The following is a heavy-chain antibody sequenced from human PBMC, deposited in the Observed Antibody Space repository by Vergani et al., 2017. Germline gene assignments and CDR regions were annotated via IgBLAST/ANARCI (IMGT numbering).Heavy chain of an antibody. CDR3: AALGILTGYPLPYYYYGMDV. Sequence: QVQLQESGPGLVKPSETLSLTCTVSGGSISSYYWSWIRQPPGKGLEWIGYIYYSGSTNYNPSLKSRVTISVDKSKNQFSLKLSSVTAADTAVYYCAALGILTGYPLPYYYYGMDVWGQGTTVTVSS. CDR2: IYYSGST. J-gene: IGHJ6*02. D-gene: IGHD3-9*01. CDR1: GGSISSYY. V-gene: IGHV4-59*01.